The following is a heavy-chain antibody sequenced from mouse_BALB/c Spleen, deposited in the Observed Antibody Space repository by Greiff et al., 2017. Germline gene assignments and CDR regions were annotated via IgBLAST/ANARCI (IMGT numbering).Heavy chain of an antibody. J-gene: IGHJ2*01. CDR1: GDSITSGY. D-gene: IGHD1-1*01. CDR3: ASGRNYYGSRGYYLDY. CDR2: ISYSGST. V-gene: IGHV3-8*02. Sequence: EVKLMESGPSLVKPSQTLSLTCSVTGDSITSGYWYWIRKFPGNKLEYMGYISYSGSTYYNPSLKSRISITRDTSTNQYYLRLNSVTTEDTATYSCASGRNYYGSRGYYLDYWGKGTTLTVSS.